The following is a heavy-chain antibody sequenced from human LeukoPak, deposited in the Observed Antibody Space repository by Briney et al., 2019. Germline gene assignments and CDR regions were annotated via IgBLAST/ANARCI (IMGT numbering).Heavy chain of an antibody. V-gene: IGHV3-7*01. J-gene: IGHJ6*03. CDR3: AKTLKDRYYDFWSGYYHYYYYMDV. D-gene: IGHD3-3*01. CDR2: IKQDGSEK. CDR1: GISFSSCW. Sequence: GGSLRLSCAASGISFSSCWMSWVRQAPGKGLEWVANIKQDGSEKSYVDSVKGRFTISRDNAKNSLYLQMNSLRAEDTAVYYCAKTLKDRYYDFWSGYYHYYYYMDVWGKGTTVTVSS.